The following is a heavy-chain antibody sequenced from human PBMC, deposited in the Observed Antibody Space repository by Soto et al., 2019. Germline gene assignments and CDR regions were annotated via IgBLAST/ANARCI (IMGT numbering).Heavy chain of an antibody. Sequence: GGSLRVSCAAAGFTFSSYSMNWVRQAPKKGLEWVSSVSSSSSYIYYADSVKGRFTISRDNAKNSLFLQMNSLRAEDTAVYYCAANYGDYVYYYYGMDVWGQGTTVTVSS. J-gene: IGHJ6*02. CDR3: AANYGDYVYYYYGMDV. V-gene: IGHV3-21*01. D-gene: IGHD4-17*01. CDR2: VSSSSSYI. CDR1: GFTFSSYS.